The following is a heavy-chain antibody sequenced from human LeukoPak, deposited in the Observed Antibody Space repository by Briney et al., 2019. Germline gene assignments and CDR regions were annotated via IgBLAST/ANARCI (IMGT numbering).Heavy chain of an antibody. CDR1: GGSISSYY. V-gene: IGHV4-59*01. CDR2: IYYSGST. Sequence: SETLSLTCTVSGGSISSYYWSWIRQPPGKGLEWIGYIYYSGSTNYNPSLKSRVTISVDTSKNQFSLKLSSVTAADTAVYYCAARGRHVWGSYRPFDYWGQGTLVTVSS. D-gene: IGHD3-16*02. J-gene: IGHJ4*02. CDR3: AARGRHVWGSYRPFDY.